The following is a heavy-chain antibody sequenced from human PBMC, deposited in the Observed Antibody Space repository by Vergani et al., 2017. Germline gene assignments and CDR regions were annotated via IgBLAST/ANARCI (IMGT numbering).Heavy chain of an antibody. CDR2: VEDSGYF. V-gene: IGHV4-59*01. CDR1: GGSLSGYY. Sequence: QVQLQESGPGLVRPSETLSLTCTVSGGSLSGYYWNWIRQTPGEGLEWIGYVEDSGYFNYNPSLKTRVSMSSDTSNNQFSLMLSSVTVAXTAVYYCARSIVSRNPPDYFDNWGQGTLVTVSS. J-gene: IGHJ4*02. CDR3: ARSIVSRNPPDYFDN. D-gene: IGHD1-14*01.